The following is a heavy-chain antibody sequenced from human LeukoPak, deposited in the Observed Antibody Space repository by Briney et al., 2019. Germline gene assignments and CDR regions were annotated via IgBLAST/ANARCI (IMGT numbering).Heavy chain of an antibody. J-gene: IGHJ5*02. CDR3: ASWTTVAPTFDP. V-gene: IGHV4-39*01. CDR2: IYYSGST. CDR1: GGSISSSSYY. Sequence: SETLSLTCTVSGGSISSSSYYWGWIRQPPGKGLEWIGNIYYSGSTFYNPSLESRVTISVDTSKNQFSLKLSSVTAADTAVYYCASWTTVAPTFDPWGQGTLVTVSS. D-gene: IGHD4-23*01.